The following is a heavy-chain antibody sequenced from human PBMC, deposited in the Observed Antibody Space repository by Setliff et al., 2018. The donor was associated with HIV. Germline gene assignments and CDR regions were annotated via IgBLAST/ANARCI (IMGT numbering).Heavy chain of an antibody. V-gene: IGHV3-23*01. CDR2: ISGSGGST. Sequence: GGSLRLSCAASGFTFSSYVMSWVRQAPGKGLEWVSTISGSGGSTYYADSVKGRFTISRDNSKNTLYLQMNSLRAEDTAVYYCATHPDYYDILTGYYRGHYFDYWGQGTLVTVSS. CDR3: ATHPDYYDILTGYYRGHYFDY. D-gene: IGHD3-9*01. J-gene: IGHJ4*02. CDR1: GFTFSSYV.